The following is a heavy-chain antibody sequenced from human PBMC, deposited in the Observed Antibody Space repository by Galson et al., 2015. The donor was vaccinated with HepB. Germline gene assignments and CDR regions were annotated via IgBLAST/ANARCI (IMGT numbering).Heavy chain of an antibody. CDR1: GYTFTSYG. CDR2: ISAYNGNT. Sequence: SVKVSCKASGYTFTSYGISWVRQAPGQGLEWMGRISAYNGNTNYAQKLQGRVTMTTDTSTSTAYMELRSLRSDDTAVYYCARIGPEVEGALYFDYWGQGTLVTVSS. J-gene: IGHJ4*02. D-gene: IGHD3/OR15-3a*01. CDR3: ARIGPEVEGALYFDY. V-gene: IGHV1-18*04.